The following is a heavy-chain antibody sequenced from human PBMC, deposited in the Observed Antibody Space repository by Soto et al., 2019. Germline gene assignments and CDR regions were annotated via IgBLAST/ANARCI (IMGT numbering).Heavy chain of an antibody. CDR1: GYTFTSYY. Sequence: QVQLVQSGAEVKKPGASVKVSCKASGYTFTSYYMHWVRQAPGQGLEWMGIINPNGGSTSHARKFQRRVTMTRDTSTSTVYMELSSLSSEDTAVYYCAIGAVTTSSPYYYCMDVWGQGTTVTVSS. CDR2: INPNGGST. CDR3: AIGAVTTSSPYYYCMDV. V-gene: IGHV1-46*03. J-gene: IGHJ6*02. D-gene: IGHD1-1*01.